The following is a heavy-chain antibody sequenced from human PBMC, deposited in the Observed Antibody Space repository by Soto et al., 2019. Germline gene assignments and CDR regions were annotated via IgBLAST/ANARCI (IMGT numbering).Heavy chain of an antibody. CDR2: FDPEDGET. CDR3: ATSTYDSSGYYYNWFDP. V-gene: IGHV1-24*01. Sequence: ASVKVSCKVSGYTLTELSMHWVRQALGKGLEWMGGFDPEDGETIYAQKFQGRVTMTEDTSTDTAYMELSSLRSEDTAVYYCATSTYDSSGYYYNWFDPWGQGTLVTVSS. D-gene: IGHD3-22*01. J-gene: IGHJ5*02. CDR1: GYTLTELS.